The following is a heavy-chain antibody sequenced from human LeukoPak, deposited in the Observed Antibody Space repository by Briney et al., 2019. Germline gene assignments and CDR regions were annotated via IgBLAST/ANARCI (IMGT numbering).Heavy chain of an antibody. CDR2: IYYSGSI. CDR3: ARENPSGYYNRPIDY. V-gene: IGHV4-59*01. CDR1: GASISSYY. D-gene: IGHD3-22*01. J-gene: IGHJ4*02. Sequence: SETLSLICTVSGASISSYYWSWIRQPPGKGLEWIGDIYYSGSIKYNPSLKSRVTMSVDTSKNQFSLRLSSVTAADTAIYYCARENPSGYYNRPIDYWGQGTLVTVSS.